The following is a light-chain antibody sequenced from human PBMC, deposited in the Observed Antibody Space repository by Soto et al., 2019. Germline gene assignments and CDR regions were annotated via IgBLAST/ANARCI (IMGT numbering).Light chain of an antibody. CDR1: QSISSY. CDR2: AAS. J-gene: IGKJ5*01. V-gene: IGKV1-39*01. CDR3: QKRNSYPIN. Sequence: DIQMTQSPSSLSASVGDIVTITCRASQSISSYLNWYQQKPGKAPKLLIYAASSLQSGVPSRFSGSGSGTDFTLTISSLQPEDFATYYCQKRNSYPINFGQGTRLEIK.